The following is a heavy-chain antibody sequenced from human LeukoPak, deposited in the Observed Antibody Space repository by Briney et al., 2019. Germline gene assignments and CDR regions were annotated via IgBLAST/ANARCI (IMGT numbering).Heavy chain of an antibody. CDR2: IIPIFGTA. CDR1: GGTFSSYA. J-gene: IGHJ5*02. D-gene: IGHD1-7*01. Sequence: SVRVSCKASGGTFSSYAISWVRQAPGQGLEWMGRIIPIFGTANYAQKFQGRVTITTDESTSTAYMELSSLRSEDTAVYYCAREENWNYGPFDPWGQGTLVTVSS. CDR3: AREENWNYGPFDP. V-gene: IGHV1-69*05.